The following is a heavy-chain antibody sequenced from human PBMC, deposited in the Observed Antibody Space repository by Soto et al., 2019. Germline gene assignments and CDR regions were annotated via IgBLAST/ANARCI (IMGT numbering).Heavy chain of an antibody. CDR2: ISFDGRNK. CDR1: GFNFNSYA. D-gene: IGHD5-12*01. CDR3: ARDRSSSGYDYGDY. Sequence: QVQLVESGGGVVQPGRSLRLSCAASGFNFNSYAMHWVRQAPGRGLVWVAVISFDGRNKYYADSVKGRFTISRDNSKNTLCLQMNSLRAEDTAVFYYARDRSSSGYDYGDYWGQGTLVTVSS. V-gene: IGHV3-30*04. J-gene: IGHJ4*02.